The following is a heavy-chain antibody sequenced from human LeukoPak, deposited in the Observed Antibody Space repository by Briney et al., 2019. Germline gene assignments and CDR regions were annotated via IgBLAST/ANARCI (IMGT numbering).Heavy chain of an antibody. CDR2: IYYSGST. V-gene: IGHV4-59*01. J-gene: IGHJ5*02. Sequence: SETLSLTCTVSGGSISSYYWSWIRQPPGKGLEWIGYIYYSGSTSYNPSLKSRVTISVDTSKNQFSLKLSSVTAADTAVYYCAREGAWFDPWGQGTLVTVSS. CDR3: AREGAWFDP. CDR1: GGSISSYY.